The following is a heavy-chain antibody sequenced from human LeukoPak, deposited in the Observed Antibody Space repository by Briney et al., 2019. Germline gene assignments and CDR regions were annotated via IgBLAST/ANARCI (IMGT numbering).Heavy chain of an antibody. CDR1: GFTFSSYE. D-gene: IGHD3-22*01. Sequence: GGSLRLSCAASGFTFSSYEMNWVRQAPGMGLEWVSYISSSGSTIYYADSVKGRFTISRDNAKNSLYLQMNSLRAEDTAVYYCARKYYYDSSGYPSFDYWGQGTLVTVSS. V-gene: IGHV3-48*03. CDR3: ARKYYYDSSGYPSFDY. CDR2: ISSSGSTI. J-gene: IGHJ4*02.